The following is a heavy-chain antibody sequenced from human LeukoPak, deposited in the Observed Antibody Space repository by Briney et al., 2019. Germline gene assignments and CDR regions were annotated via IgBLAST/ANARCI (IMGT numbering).Heavy chain of an antibody. CDR1: GGSISSGSYC. CDR2: IYTSGST. J-gene: IGHJ4*02. Sequence: SSETLSLTCTVSGGSISSGSYCWSWIRQPAGKGLEWIGRIYTSGSTNYNPSLKSRVTISVDTSKNQFSLKLSSVTAADTAVYYCAKDSQPDYWGQGTLVTVSS. V-gene: IGHV4-61*02. D-gene: IGHD2-2*01. CDR3: AKDSQPDY.